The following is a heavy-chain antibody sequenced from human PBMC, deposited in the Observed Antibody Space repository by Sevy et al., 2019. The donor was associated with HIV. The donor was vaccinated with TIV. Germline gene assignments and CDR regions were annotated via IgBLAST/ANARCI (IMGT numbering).Heavy chain of an antibody. Sequence: GGSLRLSCAASGFTFSTYSMNWVRQAPGKGLEWCSSISILSSHIYYADSVKGRFTVSRDNAKNSVYLKMNSLRAEETAMYYCTRARGGVAASGDYWGQGTLVTVSS. CDR2: ISILSSHI. D-gene: IGHD6-13*01. J-gene: IGHJ4*02. V-gene: IGHV3-21*06. CDR1: GFTFSTYS. CDR3: TRARGGVAASGDY.